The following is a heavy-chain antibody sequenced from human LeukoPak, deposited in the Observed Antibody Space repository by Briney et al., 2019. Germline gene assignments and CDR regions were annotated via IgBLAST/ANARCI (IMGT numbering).Heavy chain of an antibody. CDR3: AKRDYSDSSGYASLFDH. D-gene: IGHD3-22*01. J-gene: IGHJ4*02. Sequence: PGGSLRLSCAASGFTSSSYAMAWVRQAPGKGLQWVSGINGFGGSTYYADSVKGRFTISRDNSKDTLYLQMNSLRVEDTAVYYCAKRDYSDSSGYASLFDHWGQGSQVTVSS. CDR2: INGFGGST. CDR1: GFTSSSYA. V-gene: IGHV3-23*01.